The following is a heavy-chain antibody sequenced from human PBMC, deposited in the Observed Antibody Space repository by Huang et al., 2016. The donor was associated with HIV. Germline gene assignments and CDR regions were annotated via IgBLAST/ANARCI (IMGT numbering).Heavy chain of an antibody. Sequence: LVESGGGLVRPGGSLRLSCAGATVTFSAYWMTWVRQSPGQGGEWVASIRQDGSEKHYVDSVEGRFNISRDNGKKLLFLEMRSLGVDDTAVYFCATKADAMDVWGQGTTVIVSS. D-gene: IGHD2-8*01. CDR1: TVTFSAYW. V-gene: IGHV3-7*01. J-gene: IGHJ6*02. CDR3: ATKADAMDV. CDR2: IRQDGSEK.